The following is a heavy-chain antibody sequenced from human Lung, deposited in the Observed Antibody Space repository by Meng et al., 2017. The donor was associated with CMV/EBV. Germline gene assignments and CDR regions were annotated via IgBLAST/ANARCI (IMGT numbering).Heavy chain of an antibody. CDR1: GGSLSSRDW. Sequence: VQLQEARRGLVKPSGTLSLTCAVSGGSLSSRDWWSWVRQPPGKGLEWIGEIDHSGSTNYNPSLKSRVTISVDESKNQFSLRLSSVTAADTAVYYCARVGAYCGGDCYHPRWGQGTLVTVSS. D-gene: IGHD2-21*02. CDR3: ARVGAYCGGDCYHPR. V-gene: IGHV4-4*02. J-gene: IGHJ4*02. CDR2: IDHSGST.